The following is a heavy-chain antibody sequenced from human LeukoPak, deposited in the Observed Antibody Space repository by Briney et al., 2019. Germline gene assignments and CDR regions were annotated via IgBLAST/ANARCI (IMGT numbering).Heavy chain of an antibody. CDR3: AKGQLKFDY. V-gene: IGHV3-23*01. CDR2: IGGSGGST. CDR1: GFTFSSYA. J-gene: IGHJ4*02. Sequence: GGSLRLSCAASGFTFSSYAMSWVRQAPGKGLDWVSAIGGSGGSTYYADSVRGRFTISRDNSKNTLYLQMNSLRAEDTAVYYCAKGQLKFDYWGQGTLVTVSS. D-gene: IGHD6-19*01.